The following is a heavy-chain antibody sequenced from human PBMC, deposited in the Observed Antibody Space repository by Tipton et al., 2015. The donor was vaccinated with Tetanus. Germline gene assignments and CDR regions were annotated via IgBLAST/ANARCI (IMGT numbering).Heavy chain of an antibody. V-gene: IGHV4-59*08. CDR2: IHYGGNT. Sequence: TLSLTCTVSGGSISSYYWTWIRQPPGKGLEWIGHIHYGGNTKYNPSLKSRVTISIDRSKTQFSLEVTSVTAADTAVYYCARHEESTDYCDNWGQGTLVTVSS. D-gene: IGHD5/OR15-5a*01. J-gene: IGHJ4*02. CDR1: GGSISSYY. CDR3: ARHEESTDYCDN.